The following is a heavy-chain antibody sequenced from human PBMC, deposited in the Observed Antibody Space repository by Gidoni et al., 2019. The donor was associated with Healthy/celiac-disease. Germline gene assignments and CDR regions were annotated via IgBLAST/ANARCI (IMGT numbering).Heavy chain of an antibody. D-gene: IGHD2-21*02. J-gene: IGHJ4*02. V-gene: IGHV4-61*02. Sequence: QVQLQESGPGLVKPSQTLSLTCTVSGGSISSGSYYWSWIRQPAGKGLEWIGRIYTSGSTNYNPSLKSRVTISVDTSKNQFSLKLSSVTAADTAVYYCARLVVTAYFDYWGQGTLVTVSS. CDR1: GGSISSGSYY. CDR3: ARLVVTAYFDY. CDR2: IYTSGST.